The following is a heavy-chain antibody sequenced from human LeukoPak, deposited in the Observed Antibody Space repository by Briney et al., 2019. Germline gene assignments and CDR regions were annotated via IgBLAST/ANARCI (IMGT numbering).Heavy chain of an antibody. Sequence: SETLSLTCAVYGGSFSGYYWSWIRQPPGKGLDWIGEINHSGSTNYNPSLKSRVTISVDTSKNQFSLKLSSVTAADTAVYYCARDVKSRYCSGGSCYARASPNYGMDVWGQGTTVTVSS. J-gene: IGHJ6*02. CDR3: ARDVKSRYCSGGSCYARASPNYGMDV. CDR2: INHSGST. V-gene: IGHV4-34*01. CDR1: GGSFSGYY. D-gene: IGHD2-15*01.